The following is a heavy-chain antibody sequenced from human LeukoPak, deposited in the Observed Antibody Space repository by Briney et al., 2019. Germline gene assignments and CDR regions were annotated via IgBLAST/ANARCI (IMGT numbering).Heavy chain of an antibody. Sequence: GRSLRLSCAASGFTFSSYGMHWVRQAPGKGLEWVAVISYDGSNKYYADSVKGRFTISRDNSKNTLYLQMNSLRAEDTAVYYCAKRGGYYYDSSGYLDYWGQGTLVTVSS. CDR1: GFTFSSYG. CDR2: ISYDGSNK. J-gene: IGHJ4*02. CDR3: AKRGGYYYDSSGYLDY. D-gene: IGHD3-22*01. V-gene: IGHV3-30*18.